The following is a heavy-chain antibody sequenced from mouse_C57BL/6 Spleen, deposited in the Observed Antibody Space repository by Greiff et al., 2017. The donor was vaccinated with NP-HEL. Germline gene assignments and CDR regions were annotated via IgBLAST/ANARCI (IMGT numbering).Heavy chain of an antibody. CDR3: ARPLYDGYYVYWYFDV. J-gene: IGHJ1*03. D-gene: IGHD2-3*01. CDR2: IWSGGST. V-gene: IGHV2-2*01. CDR1: GFSLTSYG. Sequence: VMLVESGPGLVQPSQSLSITCTVSGFSLTSYGVHWVRQSPGKGLEWLGVIWSGGSTDYNAASISRLSISKDNSKSQVFFKMNSLQADDTAIYYCARPLYDGYYVYWYFDVWGTGTTVTVSS.